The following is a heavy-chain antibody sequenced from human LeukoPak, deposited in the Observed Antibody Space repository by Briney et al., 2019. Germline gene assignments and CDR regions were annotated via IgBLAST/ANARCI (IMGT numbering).Heavy chain of an antibody. CDR2: ISWNSGST. D-gene: IGHD1-14*01. V-gene: IGHV3-9*01. CDR3: AKDTYNRGSLDAFDI. CDR1: GFTFDDYA. Sequence: PGGSLRLSCAAPGFTFDDYAMHWVRQAPGKGLEWVSGISWNSGSTAYADSVTGRFTISRDNAKNSLYLQMNSLRAEDTALYYCAKDTYNRGSLDAFDIWGQGTMVTVSS. J-gene: IGHJ3*02.